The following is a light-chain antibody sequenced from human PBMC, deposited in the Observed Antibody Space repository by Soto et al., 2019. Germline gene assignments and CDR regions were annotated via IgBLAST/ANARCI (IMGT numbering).Light chain of an antibody. V-gene: IGLV2-14*03. Sequence: QSVLTQPASVSGSPGQSITISCAGTSSYVGAYNYVSWYQHHPGKAPKLMIYDVNNRPSGDSNRFSGSKSGNTASLTISGLQAEDEADYYCSSWTSGATYAFGSGTKVTVL. CDR1: SSYVGAYNY. J-gene: IGLJ1*01. CDR2: DVN. CDR3: SSWTSGATYA.